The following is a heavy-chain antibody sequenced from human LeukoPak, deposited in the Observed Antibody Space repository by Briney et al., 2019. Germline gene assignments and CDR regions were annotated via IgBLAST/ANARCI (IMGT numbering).Heavy chain of an antibody. CDR1: GLTFSDTN. CDR3: ARRARDFGDSHAFDV. V-gene: IGHV3-11*01. Sequence: PGESLRPSCVASGLTFSDTNLAWIRQAPGKGLEWISYIRRVPTDLYYADSVKGRFTITRDNAKNSLYLQMNSLSAEDTANYYCARRARDFGDSHAFDVWGQGTMVTVSS. CDR2: IRRVPTDL. D-gene: IGHD4-17*01. J-gene: IGHJ3*01.